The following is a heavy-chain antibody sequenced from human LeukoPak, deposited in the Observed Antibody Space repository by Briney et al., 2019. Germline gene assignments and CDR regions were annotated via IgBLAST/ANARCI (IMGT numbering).Heavy chain of an antibody. CDR2: ISAYNGNT. J-gene: IGHJ4*02. Sequence: ASVKVSCKASGYTFTSYGISWVRQAPGQGLEWMGWISAYNGNTNYAQKLQGRVTMTTDTSTSTAYMELRSLRSDDTAVYYCARDDPTYYYGSGSYGYWGQGTPVTVSS. CDR1: GYTFTSYG. V-gene: IGHV1-18*04. CDR3: ARDDPTYYYGSGSYGY. D-gene: IGHD3-10*01.